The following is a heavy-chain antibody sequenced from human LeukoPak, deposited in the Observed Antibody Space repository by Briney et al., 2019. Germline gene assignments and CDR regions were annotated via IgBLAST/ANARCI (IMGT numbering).Heavy chain of an antibody. CDR2: FGPEDGET. CDR3: ATVPKPYYYDSSGYLDY. V-gene: IGHV1-24*01. CDR1: GYTLTELS. J-gene: IGHJ4*02. Sequence: ASVKVSCKVSGYTLTELSMHWVRQAPGKGLEWMGGFGPEDGETIYAQKFQGRVTMTEDTSTDTAYMELSSLRSEDTAVYYCATVPKPYYYDSSGYLDYWGQGTLVTVSS. D-gene: IGHD3-22*01.